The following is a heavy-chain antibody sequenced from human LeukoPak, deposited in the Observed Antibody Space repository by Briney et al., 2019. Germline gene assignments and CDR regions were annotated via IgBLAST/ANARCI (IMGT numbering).Heavy chain of an antibody. J-gene: IGHJ4*02. D-gene: IGHD6-13*01. CDR1: GFTFSSYA. CDR3: ARDLPIAAAGTTGFDY. CDR2: ISGSGGST. V-gene: IGHV3-23*01. Sequence: GGSLRLSCAASGFTFSSYAMGWVRQAPGKGLEWVSAISGSGGSTYYADSVKGRFTISRDNSKNTLYLQMNSLRAEDTAVYYCARDLPIAAAGTTGFDYWGQGTLVTVSS.